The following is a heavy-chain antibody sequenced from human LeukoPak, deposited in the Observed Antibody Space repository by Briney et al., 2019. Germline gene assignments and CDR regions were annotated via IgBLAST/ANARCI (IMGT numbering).Heavy chain of an antibody. V-gene: IGHV1-18*01. CDR2: ISAYNGNT. Sequence: ASVKVSCKASGYTFTSYGISWVRQAPGKGLEWMGWISAYNGNTNYAQKLQGRVTMTTDTSTSTAYTELTSLRSDDTAVYYGARAGEGTLSELDYWGQGTLVTVSS. CDR1: GYTFTSYG. J-gene: IGHJ4*02. CDR3: ARAGEGTLSELDY. D-gene: IGHD1-7*01.